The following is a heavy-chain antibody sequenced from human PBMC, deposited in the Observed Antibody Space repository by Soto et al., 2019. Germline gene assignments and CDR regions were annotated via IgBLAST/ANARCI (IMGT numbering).Heavy chain of an antibody. Sequence: ASVKVSCKASGYTFTGYYMHWLRQAPGQGLEWMGWINPNSGGTNYAQKFQGWVTMTRDTSISTAYMELSRLRPDDTAVYYCARGTTYYYDSSGYPDYWGQGTLVTVSS. CDR3: ARGTTYYYDSSGYPDY. CDR2: INPNSGGT. CDR1: GYTFTGYY. J-gene: IGHJ4*02. D-gene: IGHD3-22*01. V-gene: IGHV1-2*04.